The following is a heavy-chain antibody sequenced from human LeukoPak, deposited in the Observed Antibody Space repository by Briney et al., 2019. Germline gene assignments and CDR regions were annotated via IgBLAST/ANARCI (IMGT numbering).Heavy chain of an antibody. CDR1: GGSVSSSTYY. CDR3: STTTRGWYGVGDY. CDR2: IYYSGST. Sequence: SETLSLTCTVSGGSVSSSTYYWGWIRQPPGKGLEWIGSIYYSGSTYYNLSLKSRLTISMDTSKNQFSLKLSSVTAADTAVYYCSTTTRGWYGVGDYWGQGTLVTVSS. D-gene: IGHD6-19*01. V-gene: IGHV4-39*01. J-gene: IGHJ4*02.